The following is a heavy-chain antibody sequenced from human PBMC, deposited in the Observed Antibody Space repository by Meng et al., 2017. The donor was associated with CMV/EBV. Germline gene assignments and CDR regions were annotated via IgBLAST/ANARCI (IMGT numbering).Heavy chain of an antibody. Sequence: GGPLRLSCAASGFTFSSYSMNWVRQAPGKGLEWVSYISSSSSTIYYADSVKGRFTIARDNAKNSLYLQMNSLRAEDTAVYDWARDHPFIVVVPAASYGMDVWGQGTTVTVSS. CDR1: GFTFSSYS. CDR2: ISSSSSTI. D-gene: IGHD2-2*01. CDR3: ARDHPFIVVVPAASYGMDV. J-gene: IGHJ6*02. V-gene: IGHV3-48*04.